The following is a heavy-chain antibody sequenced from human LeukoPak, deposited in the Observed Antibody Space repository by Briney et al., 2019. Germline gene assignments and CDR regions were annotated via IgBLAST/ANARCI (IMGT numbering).Heavy chain of an antibody. V-gene: IGHV6-1*01. J-gene: IGHJ4*02. CDR3: ARNLRPDFDY. CDR2: AYYRSKWHI. Sequence: SRTLSLTCAISGDSVSSSSSAWSWIGQSPSRGLEWLGRAYYRSKWHIDYAVSVKSRITINPDTSKYQFSLQLNSVTPEDTAVYYCARNLRPDFDYWGQGTLVTVSS. CDR1: GDSVSSSSSA.